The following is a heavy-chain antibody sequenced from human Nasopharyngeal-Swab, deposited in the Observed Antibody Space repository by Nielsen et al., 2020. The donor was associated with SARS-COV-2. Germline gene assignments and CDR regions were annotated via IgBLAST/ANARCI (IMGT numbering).Heavy chain of an antibody. J-gene: IGHJ4*02. CDR2: IVVGSGNT. CDR3: AASLPYDSSGYYS. D-gene: IGHD3-22*01. Sequence: WVRQAPGQRLEWIGWIVVGSGNTNYAQKFQERVTITRDMSTSTAYMELSSLRSEDTAVYNCAASLPYDSSGYYSWGQGTLVTVSS. V-gene: IGHV1-58*01.